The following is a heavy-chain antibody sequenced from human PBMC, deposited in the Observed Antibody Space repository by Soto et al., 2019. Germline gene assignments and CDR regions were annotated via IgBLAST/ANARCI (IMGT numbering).Heavy chain of an antibody. CDR3: ARSRGYCYGFYSDY. V-gene: IGHV3-48*02. CDR2: ISSSSSTI. CDR1: GFTFSSYS. D-gene: IGHD5-18*01. J-gene: IGHJ4*02. Sequence: GGSLRLTCAASGFTFSSYSMNWVRQAPGKGLEWVSYISSSSSTIYYAVSVKGRFTISRDKAKNPLSLEMSSLRDEDTAVYYCARSRGYCYGFYSDYWGQGTLVTVSS.